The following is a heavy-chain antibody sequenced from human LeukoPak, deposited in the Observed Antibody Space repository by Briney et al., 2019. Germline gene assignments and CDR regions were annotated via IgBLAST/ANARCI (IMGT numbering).Heavy chain of an antibody. CDR2: VHPSGTT. V-gene: IGHV4-4*07. CDR1: GGSISDYY. Sequence: SETLSLTCTVSGGSISDYYWTWIRQPAGKGLEWIGRVHPSGTTNYNPSLKSRVTMSVDTSKNQFSLKLSSVTAADTAVYYCANYVSASGDYYGMDVWGQGTTVTV. CDR3: ANYVSASGDYYGMDV. D-gene: IGHD3-10*01. J-gene: IGHJ6*02.